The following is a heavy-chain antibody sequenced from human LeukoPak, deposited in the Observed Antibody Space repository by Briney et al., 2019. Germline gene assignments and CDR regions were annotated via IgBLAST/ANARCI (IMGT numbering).Heavy chain of an antibody. V-gene: IGHV3-21*01. CDR3: ARDSYSGRYIDA. Sequence: PGPSLRLSWVGAGFDFSSHNMNCVRQAPGEGLGWVSNISSGFSDKFYDDSPKGRVTISRDDAKKTLYLLINSLRAEDPAIYYCARDSYSGRYIDAWGHGTLVIVSS. CDR1: GFDFSSHN. J-gene: IGHJ5*01. D-gene: IGHD1-26*01. CDR2: ISSGFSDK.